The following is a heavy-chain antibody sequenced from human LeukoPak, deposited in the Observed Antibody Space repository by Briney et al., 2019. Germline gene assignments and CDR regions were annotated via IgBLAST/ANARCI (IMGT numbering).Heavy chain of an antibody. CDR2: LYSGGTT. D-gene: IGHD1/OR15-1a*01. Sequence: GGSLRLSCAASGFTVSSNYMSWVRQAPGKGLECVSILYSGGTTYYADSVKGRFTISRDNSKNTLSLQINNVRAEDTAVYYCVFVKRNTNWFDPWGQGTLVTVSS. J-gene: IGHJ5*02. CDR1: GFTVSSNY. V-gene: IGHV3-53*01. CDR3: VFVKRNTNWFDP.